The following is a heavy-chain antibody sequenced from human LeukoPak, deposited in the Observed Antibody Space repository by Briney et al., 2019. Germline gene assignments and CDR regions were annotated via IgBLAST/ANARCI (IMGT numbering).Heavy chain of an antibody. CDR2: ISGHNGHT. D-gene: IGHD6-19*01. J-gene: IGHJ4*02. V-gene: IGHV1-18*04. CDR3: ARGPGIAVAGVFDY. Sequence: ASVKVSCKASGYTFTSYGINWVRQAPGQGLEWTGWISGHNGHTNYVQKMQGRVTMTTDTSTNTAYMELRNLTSDDTAVYYCARGPGIAVAGVFDYWGQGSLVTVSS. CDR1: GYTFTSYG.